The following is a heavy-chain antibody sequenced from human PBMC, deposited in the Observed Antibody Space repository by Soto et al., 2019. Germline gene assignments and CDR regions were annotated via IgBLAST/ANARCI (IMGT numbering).Heavy chain of an antibody. J-gene: IGHJ4*02. CDR1: GGSISSYY. CDR3: AKDRSIAAPKYSSSWYSGAFDY. Sequence: ETLSLTCTVSGGSISSYYWSWVRQAPGKGLEWVSAISGSGGSTYYADSVKGRFTISRDNSKNTLYLQMNSLRAEDTAVYYCAKDRSIAAPKYSSSWYSGAFDYWGQGTLVTVSS. D-gene: IGHD6-13*01. V-gene: IGHV3-23*01. CDR2: ISGSGGST.